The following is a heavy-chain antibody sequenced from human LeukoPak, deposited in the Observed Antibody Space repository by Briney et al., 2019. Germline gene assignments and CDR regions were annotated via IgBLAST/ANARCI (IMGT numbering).Heavy chain of an antibody. CDR3: ARADDYGDSSSFAFDI. V-gene: IGHV5-51*01. D-gene: IGHD4-17*01. Sequence: GESLKISCKGSGYSFTSYGIGWVRQMPGKGLEWMGIIYPGDSDTRYSPSFQGQVTISADKSISTAYLQWSSLKASDTAMYYCARADDYGDSSSFAFDIWGQGTMVTVSS. CDR1: GYSFTSYG. J-gene: IGHJ3*02. CDR2: IYPGDSDT.